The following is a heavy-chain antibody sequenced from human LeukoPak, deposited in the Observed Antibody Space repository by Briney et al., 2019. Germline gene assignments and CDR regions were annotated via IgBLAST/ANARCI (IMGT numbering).Heavy chain of an antibody. J-gene: IGHJ4*02. V-gene: IGHV3-48*03. CDR3: ARALRAVRGYYFDY. CDR1: GFTFGDYA. Sequence: GGSLRLSCTASGFTFGDYAMSWVRQAPGKGLEWVSYISSSGRTIYYADSVKGRFTLSRDNAKNSLYLQMNSLRAEDTAVYYCARALRAVRGYYFDYWGQGNLVTVSS. CDR2: ISSSGRTI. D-gene: IGHD5/OR15-5a*01.